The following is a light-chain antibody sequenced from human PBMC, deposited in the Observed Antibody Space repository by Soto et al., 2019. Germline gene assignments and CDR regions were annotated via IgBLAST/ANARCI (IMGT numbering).Light chain of an antibody. CDR1: QSISSW. CDR2: KAS. Sequence: DIQMTQSPSTLSASVGDRVTITCRASQSISSWLAWYQQKPGKAPKLLIYKASSLESGVPSRFSGSGSGTEFTLTISSLQPEVVATYYWQQYNSYLITFGQGTRLEIK. V-gene: IGKV1-5*03. CDR3: QQYNSYLIT. J-gene: IGKJ5*01.